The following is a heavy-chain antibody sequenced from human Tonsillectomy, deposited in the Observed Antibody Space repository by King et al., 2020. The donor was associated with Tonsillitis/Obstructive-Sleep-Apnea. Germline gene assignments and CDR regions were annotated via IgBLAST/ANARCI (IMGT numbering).Heavy chain of an antibody. J-gene: IGHJ4*02. D-gene: IGHD6-13*01. Sequence: VQLVESGAEVKKPGASEKVSCKASGYTFTSYYMHWVRQAPGQGLEWMGLINPSGGTTIYAQKFQGRVTMTRDTSTSTVYMEVRSLRSEDTAVDYCARGVQQLAFDYWGQGTLVTVSS. CDR1: GYTFTSYY. CDR2: INPSGGTT. CDR3: ARGVQQLAFDY. V-gene: IGHV1-46*01.